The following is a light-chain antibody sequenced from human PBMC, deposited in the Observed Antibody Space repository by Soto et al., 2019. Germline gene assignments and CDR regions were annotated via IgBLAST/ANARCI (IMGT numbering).Light chain of an antibody. J-gene: IGKJ5*01. Sequence: IQLTQSPSSLSASVGDRVTITCRASQGIDSYLAWYQQRPGKVPKLMIYEASTLQSGVPSRFSGSGSGTEFTLTISGLLPEDFATYHCQQLNTLPFTFGQGTRLEIK. CDR1: QGIDSY. CDR3: QQLNTLPFT. V-gene: IGKV1-9*01. CDR2: EAS.